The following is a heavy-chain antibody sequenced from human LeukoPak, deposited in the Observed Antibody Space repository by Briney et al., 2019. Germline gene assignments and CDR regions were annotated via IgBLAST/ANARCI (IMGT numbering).Heavy chain of an antibody. CDR3: AKRGPIYTSSPGNYFDY. CDR2: ISGSDGGT. CDR1: GFTFSSCG. V-gene: IGHV3-23*01. J-gene: IGHJ4*02. Sequence: GGSLRLSCAASGFTFSSCGMTWVRQAPGKGLEWVSSISGSDGGTYYADSVKGRFTISRDNSKNTLYLQMNSLRAEDTAIYYCAKRGPIYTSSPGNYFDYWGQGTLVIVSS. D-gene: IGHD6-6*01.